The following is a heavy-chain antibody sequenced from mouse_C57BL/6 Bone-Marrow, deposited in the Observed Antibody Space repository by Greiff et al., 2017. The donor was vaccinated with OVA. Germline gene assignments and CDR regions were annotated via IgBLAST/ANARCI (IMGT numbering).Heavy chain of an antibody. V-gene: IGHV1-82*01. CDR1: GYAFSSSW. CDR3: ARLYYDYTGYAMDY. CDR2: IYPGDGDT. J-gene: IGHJ4*01. Sequence: VQLQQSGPELVKPGASVKISCKASGYAFSSSWMNWVKQRPGKGLEWIGRIYPGDGDTNYNGKFKGKATLTADKSSSTAYMQLSSLTSEDSAVYFCARLYYDYTGYAMDYWGQGTSVTVSS. D-gene: IGHD2-4*01.